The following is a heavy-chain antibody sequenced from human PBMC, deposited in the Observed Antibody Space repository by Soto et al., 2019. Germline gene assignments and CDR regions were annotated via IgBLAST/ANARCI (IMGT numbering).Heavy chain of an antibody. V-gene: IGHV1-69*13. CDR1: GGTFSSYA. CDR3: ATDQEQQLVHRHYYYYGMAV. Sequence: SVKVSCKASGGTFSSYAISWVRQAPGQGLEWMGGIIPSFGTANYAQKFQGRVTITADESTSTAYMELSRLRSEDTAVYYCATDQEQQLVHRHYYYYGMAVWGQGTTVTVSS. J-gene: IGHJ6*02. CDR2: IIPSFGTA. D-gene: IGHD6-13*01.